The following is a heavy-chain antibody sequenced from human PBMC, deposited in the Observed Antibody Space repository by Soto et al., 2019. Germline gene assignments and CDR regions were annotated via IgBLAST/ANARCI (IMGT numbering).Heavy chain of an antibody. CDR3: ARHLDYGDYKIFDY. V-gene: IGHV1-69*01. D-gene: IGHD4-17*01. J-gene: IGHJ4*02. CDR1: GGTFSSYA. CDR2: NIPILGTA. Sequence: QVQLVQSGAEVKKPGSSVKVSCKASGGTFSSYAISWVRQAPGQELEWMGGNIPILGTANYAQKFQGRVTTTADESTGTAYMELSSLSSEDTAVYYWARHLDYGDYKIFDYWGQGTVVTVSS.